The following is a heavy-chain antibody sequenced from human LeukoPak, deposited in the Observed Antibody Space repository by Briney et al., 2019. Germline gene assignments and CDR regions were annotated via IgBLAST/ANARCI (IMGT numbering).Heavy chain of an antibody. V-gene: IGHV1-69*04. J-gene: IGHJ5*02. D-gene: IGHD2-2*02. Sequence: ASVKVSCKASGGTFSSYAISWVRQAPGQGLEWMGRIIPILGIANYAQKFQGRATITADKSTSAAYMELSSLRSKDTAVYYCARDGGTQVVPAAINWFDPWGQGTLVTVSS. CDR2: IIPILGIA. CDR1: GGTFSSYA. CDR3: ARDGGTQVVPAAINWFDP.